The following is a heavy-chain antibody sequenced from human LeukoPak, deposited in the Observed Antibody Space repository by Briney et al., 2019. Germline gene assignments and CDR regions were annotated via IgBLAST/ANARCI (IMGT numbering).Heavy chain of an antibody. CDR3: ARDLSDYGSGSNNWFDP. CDR1: GYTFTSYG. J-gene: IGHJ5*02. CDR2: ISAYNGNT. Sequence: ASVKVSCKASGYTFTSYGISWVRQAPGQGLEWMGWISAYNGNTNYAQKLQGRVTMTTDTSTSTTYMELRSLRSDDTAVYYCARDLSDYGSGSNNWFDPWGQGTLVTVSS. V-gene: IGHV1-18*01. D-gene: IGHD3-10*01.